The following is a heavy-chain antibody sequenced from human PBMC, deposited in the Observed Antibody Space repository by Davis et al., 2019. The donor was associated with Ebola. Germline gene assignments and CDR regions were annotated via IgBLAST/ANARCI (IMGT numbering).Heavy chain of an antibody. V-gene: IGHV3-30*18. CDR2: ISYDGNDN. CDR3: AKSSMTGWY. Sequence: PGRSLRPSCPASGITFSSNAMHWVRQAPGKGLEWVAVISYDGNDNYYADSVKGRFTISTDNSKSTLYLQMSSLRVEDTAVYYCAKSSMTGWYWGQGTLVTVSS. CDR1: GITFSSNA. J-gene: IGHJ4*02. D-gene: IGHD1-14*01.